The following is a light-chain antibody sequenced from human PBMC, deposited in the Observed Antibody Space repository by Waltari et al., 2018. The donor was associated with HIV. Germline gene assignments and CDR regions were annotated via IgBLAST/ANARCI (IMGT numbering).Light chain of an antibody. CDR3: GTYDSSLGAVI. J-gene: IGLJ2*01. Sequence: QSMFPPPPSVSAAPGQKATLPCSGPRSTIGNSFASWYQQPPGTAPKLLIYDNNKPPSGVPDRCSGSKSGTSATLDITGLQTGDEAEYFCGTYDSSLGAVIVGGGTKLTV. V-gene: IGLV1-51*01. CDR2: DNN. CDR1: RSTIGNSF.